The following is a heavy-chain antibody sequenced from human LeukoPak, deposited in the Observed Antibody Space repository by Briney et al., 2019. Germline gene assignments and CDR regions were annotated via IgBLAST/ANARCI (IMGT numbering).Heavy chain of an antibody. D-gene: IGHD3-10*01. CDR3: ARATPVRGVITPVYFDY. CDR2: ISSNGGST. Sequence: PGGSLRLSCSASGFTFSSYAMHWVRQAPGKGLEYVSAISSNGGSTYYADSVKGRFTISRDNSKNTLYLQMNSLRAEDTAVYYCARATPVRGVITPVYFDYWGQGTLVTVSS. J-gene: IGHJ4*02. CDR1: GFTFSSYA. V-gene: IGHV3-64*04.